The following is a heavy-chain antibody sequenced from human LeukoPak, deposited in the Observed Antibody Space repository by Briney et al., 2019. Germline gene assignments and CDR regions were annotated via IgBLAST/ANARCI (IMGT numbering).Heavy chain of an antibody. CDR1: GGSISTYY. CDR3: AREGRSATDGY. CDR2: FSSSGGT. Sequence: SETLSLTCTISGGSISTYYWTWIRQPAGKGLEWIGRFSSSGGTDYNPSLQSRVTMSVDSSKNQFSLKLSSMTAADTAVYYCAREGRSATDGYWGQGTLVTVSS. D-gene: IGHD3-16*01. V-gene: IGHV4-4*07. J-gene: IGHJ4*02.